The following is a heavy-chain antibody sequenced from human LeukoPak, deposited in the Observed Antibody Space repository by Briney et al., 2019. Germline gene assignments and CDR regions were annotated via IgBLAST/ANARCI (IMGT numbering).Heavy chain of an antibody. J-gene: IGHJ4*02. CDR1: GFTFSSYS. V-gene: IGHV3-48*01. CDR2: ISSSSSTI. CDR3: ARDLSPIAAAAYFDY. D-gene: IGHD6-13*01. Sequence: GGSLRLSCAASGFTFSSYSMNWVRQAPGKGLEWVSYISSSSSTIYYADSVKGRFTIPRDNAKNSLYLQMNSLRAEDTAVYYCARDLSPIAAAAYFDYWGQGTLVTVSS.